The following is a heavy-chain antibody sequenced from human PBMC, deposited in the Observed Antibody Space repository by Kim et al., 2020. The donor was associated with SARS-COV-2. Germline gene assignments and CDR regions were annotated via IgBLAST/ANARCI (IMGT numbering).Heavy chain of an antibody. CDR1: GFTFSSYA. CDR2: ISYDGSNK. Sequence: GGSLRLSCAASGFTFSSYAMHWVRQAPGKGLEWVAVISYDGSNKYYADSVKGRFTISRDNSKNTLYLQMNSLRAEDTAVYYCARDGFRNRDTAMVSDHYYGMDVWGQGTTVTVSS. J-gene: IGHJ6*02. V-gene: IGHV3-30-3*01. CDR3: ARDGFRNRDTAMVSDHYYGMDV. D-gene: IGHD5-18*01.